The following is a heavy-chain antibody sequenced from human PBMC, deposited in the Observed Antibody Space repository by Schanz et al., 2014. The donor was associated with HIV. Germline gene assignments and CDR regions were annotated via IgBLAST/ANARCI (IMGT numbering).Heavy chain of an antibody. Sequence: EGQLVESGGGLVQPGGSLRLSCAASGFTFSNDWMHWVRQAPGKGLFWVSRINALGTTTAYADSAKGRFAISRDNAKRTLYLQMNSLRAEESAVFYCARESNGAFDLWGRGTLVTVSS. CDR1: GFTFSNDW. CDR2: INALGTTT. V-gene: IGHV3-74*01. J-gene: IGHJ2*01. CDR3: ARESNGAFDL.